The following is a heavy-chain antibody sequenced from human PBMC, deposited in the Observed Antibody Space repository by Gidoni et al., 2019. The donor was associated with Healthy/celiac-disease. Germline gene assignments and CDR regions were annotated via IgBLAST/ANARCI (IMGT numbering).Heavy chain of an antibody. CDR1: GFPFSSYA. CDR2: IVVRGGST. Sequence: EVQLLESGGGLVQPGGSLSLSCAASGFPFSSYAISWVSQAPGKGREWVQSIVVRGGSTYYVESVKGRFTISRDNSKNTLYLQMNSLRAEDTAVYYCAKVWGIIAARDRVVSAFDIWGQGTMVTVSS. D-gene: IGHD6-6*01. J-gene: IGHJ3*02. V-gene: IGHV3-23*01. CDR3: AKVWGIIAARDRVVSAFDI.